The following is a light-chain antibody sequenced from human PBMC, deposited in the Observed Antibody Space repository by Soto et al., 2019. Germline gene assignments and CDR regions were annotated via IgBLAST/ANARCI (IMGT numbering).Light chain of an antibody. V-gene: IGLV4-60*02. CDR2: LEGSGSY. Sequence: QSVLTQSSSASASLGSSVKLTCTLSSGHSSYIIAWHHQQPGKAPRYLMKLEGSGSYNKGSGVPDRFPGSSSGADRYLTISNLRFEDEANYYCETWDSNTRVFGGGTKLTVL. CDR3: ETWDSNTRV. CDR1: SGHSSYI. J-gene: IGLJ2*01.